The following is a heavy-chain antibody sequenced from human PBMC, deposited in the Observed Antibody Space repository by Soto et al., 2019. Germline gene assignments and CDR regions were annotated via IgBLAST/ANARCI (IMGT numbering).Heavy chain of an antibody. J-gene: IGHJ6*02. V-gene: IGHV1-69*13. Sequence: SVRVSCKASVGTFSSYAISWVRQAPGQGLEWMGGIIPIFGTANYAQKFLGRVTITADESTSTAYMELSSLRSEDTAVYYCARDLEYQLVADSIDVWGQGATVTVS. CDR2: IIPIFGTA. D-gene: IGHD2-2*01. CDR3: ARDLEYQLVADSIDV. CDR1: VGTFSSYA.